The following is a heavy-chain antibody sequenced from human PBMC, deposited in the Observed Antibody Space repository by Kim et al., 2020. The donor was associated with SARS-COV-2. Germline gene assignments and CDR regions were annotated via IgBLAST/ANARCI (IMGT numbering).Heavy chain of an antibody. V-gene: IGHV3-23*01. CDR1: GFIFSSYA. D-gene: IGHD3-10*01. J-gene: IGHJ5*02. CDR2: ISGSGANT. CDR3: TKRTNYGSGSYSWFDP. Sequence: GGSLRLSCAASGFIFSSYAMNWVRQAPGKGLEWVSVISGSGANTFYADSVKGRFTISRDNSKNTLFLQMDSLRVEDTAVYYCTKRTNYGSGSYSWFDP.